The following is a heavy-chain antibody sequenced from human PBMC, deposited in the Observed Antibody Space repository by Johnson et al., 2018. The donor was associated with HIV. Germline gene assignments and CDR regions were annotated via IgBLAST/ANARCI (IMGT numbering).Heavy chain of an antibody. V-gene: IGHV3-30-3*01. CDR3: ARAGAVGFDAFDI. CDR2: ISYDGSNK. CDR1: GFPFSSYA. J-gene: IGHJ3*02. Sequence: VHLVACGRGVVHPESSLRLSCAAPGFPFSSYAMHWVRQAPGKGLEWVAVISYDGSNKYYADSVQGRLTISRDNSKNTLYLQMNSLRAEDTAVYYCARAGAVGFDAFDIWGQGTMVTVSS. D-gene: IGHD6-19*01.